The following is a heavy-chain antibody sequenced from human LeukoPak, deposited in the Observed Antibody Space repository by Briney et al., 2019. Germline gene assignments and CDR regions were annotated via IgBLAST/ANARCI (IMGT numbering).Heavy chain of an antibody. D-gene: IGHD2-21*02. CDR3: ASFCGGDCYFAFDI. CDR1: GGSISSYY. J-gene: IGHJ3*02. Sequence: SETLSLTCTVSGGSISSYYWSWIRQPPGKGLEWIGYIYYSGSTNYNPSLKSRVTISIDTSKNQFSLKLSSVTAADTAVYYCASFCGGDCYFAFDIWGQGTMVTVSS. V-gene: IGHV4-59*01. CDR2: IYYSGST.